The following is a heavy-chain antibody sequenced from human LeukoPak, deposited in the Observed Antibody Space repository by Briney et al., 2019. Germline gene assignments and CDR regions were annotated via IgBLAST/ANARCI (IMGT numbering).Heavy chain of an antibody. CDR2: IRYDGSNK. CDR1: GFIFNTYV. J-gene: IGHJ4*02. V-gene: IGHV3-30*02. D-gene: IGHD6-19*01. CDR3: AKDIAPIAVAGTVLYY. Sequence: PGGSLRLSCAASGFIFNTYVMHWVRQAPGKGLEWLAFIRYDGSNKNYADSVKGRFTISRDNSKNTLHLQMNSLRAEDTAVYYCAKDIAPIAVAGTVLYYWGQGTLVTVSS.